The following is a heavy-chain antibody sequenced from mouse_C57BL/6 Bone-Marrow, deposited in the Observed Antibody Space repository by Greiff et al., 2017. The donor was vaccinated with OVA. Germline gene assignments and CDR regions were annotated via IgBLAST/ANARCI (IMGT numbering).Heavy chain of an antibody. Sequence: EVQLQQSGAELVRPGASVKLSCTASGFNIKDDYMHWVKQRPEQGLEWIGWIDPENGDTEYASKFQGKATITADTSSNTAYLQLSSLTSEDTAVYHCTPGSTWFAYGGQGTLVTVSA. J-gene: IGHJ3*01. CDR3: TPGSTWFAY. CDR2: IDPENGDT. V-gene: IGHV14-4*01. CDR1: GFNIKDDY. D-gene: IGHD1-1*01.